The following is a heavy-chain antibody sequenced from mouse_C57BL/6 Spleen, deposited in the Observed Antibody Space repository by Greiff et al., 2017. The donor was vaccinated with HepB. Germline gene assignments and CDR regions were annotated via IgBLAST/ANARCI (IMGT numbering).Heavy chain of an antibody. V-gene: IGHV1-4*01. CDR3: AREAGNYVGAMDY. D-gene: IGHD2-1*01. CDR1: GYTFTSYT. J-gene: IGHJ4*01. Sequence: VQVVESGAELARPGASVKMSCKASGYTFTSYTMHWVKQRPGQGLEWIGYINPSSGYTKYNQKFKDKATLTADKSSSTAYMQLSSLTSEDSAVYYCAREAGNYVGAMDYWGQGTSVTVSS. CDR2: INPSSGYT.